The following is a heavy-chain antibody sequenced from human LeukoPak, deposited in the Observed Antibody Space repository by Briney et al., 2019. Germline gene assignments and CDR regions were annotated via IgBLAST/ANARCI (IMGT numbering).Heavy chain of an antibody. J-gene: IGHJ5*02. D-gene: IGHD5-18*01. CDR1: GFTSSSYG. Sequence: GSLRLSSAASGFTSSSYGVHCVREAPGKGRGWGAVIWYDGSNKYYADSVKGRFTISRDNSKSTLYLQMNSLRAEDTAVYYCARERWDTAMETHNWFDPWGQGTLVTVSS. CDR3: ARERWDTAMETHNWFDP. CDR2: IWYDGSNK. V-gene: IGHV3-33*01.